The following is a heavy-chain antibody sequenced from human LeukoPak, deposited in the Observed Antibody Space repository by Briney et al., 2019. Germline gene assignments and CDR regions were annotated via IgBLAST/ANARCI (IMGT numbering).Heavy chain of an antibody. CDR3: AKVRRSSGWYRGAFDI. CDR1: GFTFSSYA. Sequence: PGGSLRLSCAASGFTFSSYAMSWVRQAPGKGLEWVSAISGSGSSTYYADSVKGWFTISRDNSKNTLYLQMNSLRAEDTAVYYCAKVRRSSGWYRGAFDIWGQGTLVTVSS. J-gene: IGHJ3*02. D-gene: IGHD6-19*01. V-gene: IGHV3-23*01. CDR2: ISGSGSST.